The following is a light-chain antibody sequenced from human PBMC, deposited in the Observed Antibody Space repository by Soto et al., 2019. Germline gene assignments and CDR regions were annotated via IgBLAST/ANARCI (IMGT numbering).Light chain of an antibody. Sequence: DIELTQSPSFLSASVEDRVTISCRASYDISSSLAWYQQEPWKPPKLLIYDSSTLQTGVPSRFTGSGSGTKLTLTISGLQFGDFATYFCSQLSHYPYTFGRGTKV. CDR2: DSS. CDR1: YDISSS. V-gene: IGKV1-9*01. J-gene: IGKJ2*01. CDR3: SQLSHYPYT.